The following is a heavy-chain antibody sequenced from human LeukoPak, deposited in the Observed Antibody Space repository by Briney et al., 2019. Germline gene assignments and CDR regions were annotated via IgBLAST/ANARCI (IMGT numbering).Heavy chain of an antibody. CDR2: INHSGST. V-gene: IGHV4-34*01. J-gene: IGHJ4*02. CDR3: ARRGLRYYSSGCHH. Sequence: SETLSLTCAVHGGSFSGYYWSWIRQPPGKGLEWIGEINHSGSTNYNPSLKSRVTISVDTSKNQFSLKLSSVTAADTAVYYCARRGLRYYSSGCHHWGQGTLVTVSS. CDR1: GGSFSGYY. D-gene: IGHD6-19*01.